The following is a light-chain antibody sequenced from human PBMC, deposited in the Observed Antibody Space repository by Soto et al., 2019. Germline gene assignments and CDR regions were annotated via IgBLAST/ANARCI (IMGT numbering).Light chain of an antibody. CDR2: AAS. Sequence: DIQMTQPPSSLSASVGDRVTITCRASQSISSYVNWYQQKPGKAPKLLIYAASSLQSGVPSRFSGSGSGTDFTLTISSLQPEDFATYYCQQSYSTPYTFGHGTKLEIK. CDR3: QQSYSTPYT. CDR1: QSISSY. V-gene: IGKV1-39*01. J-gene: IGKJ2*01.